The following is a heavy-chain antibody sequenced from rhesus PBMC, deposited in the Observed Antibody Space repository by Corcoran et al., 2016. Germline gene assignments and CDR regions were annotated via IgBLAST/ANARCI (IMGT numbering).Heavy chain of an antibody. D-gene: IGHD1-32*01. J-gene: IGHJ4*01. CDR3: ARGVNDPGHEGY. CDR1: GVSLTNYF. V-gene: IGHV4-173*01. CDR2: VFGGTGGT. Sequence: SETLSLTCAVSGVSLTNYFWAWIRQAPGKGLEWIGRVFGGTGGTDYNPSLRSRVTISMDASRNQFSLKLTSVTAADSAIYYCARGVNDPGHEGYWGQGVLVTVSS.